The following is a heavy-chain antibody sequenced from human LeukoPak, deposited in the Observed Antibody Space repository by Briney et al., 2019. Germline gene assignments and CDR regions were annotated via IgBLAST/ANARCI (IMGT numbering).Heavy chain of an antibody. Sequence: ASVKVSFKASGYTFTIYGISWVRQAPGQGGEGMGWISAYNGNTNYAQKLQGRVTMTTDTSTSTAYMELRSLRSDDTAVYYCARVPGDTAMVYLDYWGQGTLVTVSS. CDR1: GYTFTIYG. D-gene: IGHD5-18*01. V-gene: IGHV1-18*01. CDR3: ARVPGDTAMVYLDY. CDR2: ISAYNGNT. J-gene: IGHJ4*02.